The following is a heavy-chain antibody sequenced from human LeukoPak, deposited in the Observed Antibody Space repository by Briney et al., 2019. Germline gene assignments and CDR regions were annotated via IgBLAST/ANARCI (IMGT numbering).Heavy chain of an antibody. CDR2: IYYSGST. CDR1: GGSISSSSYY. CDR3: ARLGPRYRTMVRGVTQKGGLDY. V-gene: IGHV4-39*07. D-gene: IGHD3-10*01. Sequence: SETLSLTCTVSGGSISSSSYYWGWIRQPPGKGLEWIGSIYYSGSTYYNPSLKSRVTISVDTSKNQFSLKLSSVTAADTAVYYCARLGPRYRTMVRGVTQKGGLDYWGQGTLVTVSS. J-gene: IGHJ4*02.